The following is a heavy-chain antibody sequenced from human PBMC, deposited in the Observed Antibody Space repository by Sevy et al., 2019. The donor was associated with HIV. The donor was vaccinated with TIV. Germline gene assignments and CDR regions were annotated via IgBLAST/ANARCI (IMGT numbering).Heavy chain of an antibody. Sequence: ASVKVSYKASGDTFRKYVISWVRQAPGQGLEWMGGIIPVYGTTNYAQKFQARVTFTADASTSTVYMELSRLRSEDTAVYYCARDMTCGGDCYYFDNWGQGTLVTVSS. CDR1: GDTFRKYV. D-gene: IGHD2-21*02. J-gene: IGHJ4*02. V-gene: IGHV1-69*13. CDR2: IIPVYGTT. CDR3: ARDMTCGGDCYYFDN.